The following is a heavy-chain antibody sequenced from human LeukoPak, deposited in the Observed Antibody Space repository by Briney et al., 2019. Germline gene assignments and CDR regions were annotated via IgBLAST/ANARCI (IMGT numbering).Heavy chain of an antibody. Sequence: GGSLRLSCAASGFTFSSYGMHWVRQAPGEGLEWVAVIWYDGSNKYYADSVKGRFTISRDNSKNTLYLQMNSLRAEDTAVYYCARELRYYYYMDVWGKGTTVTVSS. CDR2: IWYDGSNK. J-gene: IGHJ6*03. V-gene: IGHV3-33*01. CDR1: GFTFSSYG. CDR3: ARELRYYYYMDV.